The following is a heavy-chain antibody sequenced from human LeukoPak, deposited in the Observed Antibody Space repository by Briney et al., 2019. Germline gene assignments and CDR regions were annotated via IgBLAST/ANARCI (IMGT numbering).Heavy chain of an antibody. D-gene: IGHD2-15*01. J-gene: IGHJ4*02. CDR3: ARDVARISDY. Sequence: GRSLRLSCVVSGFTFSTYSMNWVRQAPGKGLEWVSSISSDSTYTYYTGSVTGRFTISRDNAKNSLYLQMNSLSAEDTAVYYCARDVARISDYWGQGTLVTVSS. CDR1: GFTFSTYS. CDR2: ISSDSTYT. V-gene: IGHV3-21*01.